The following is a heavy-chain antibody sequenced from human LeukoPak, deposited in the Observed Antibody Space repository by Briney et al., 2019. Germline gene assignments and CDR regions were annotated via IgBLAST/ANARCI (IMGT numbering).Heavy chain of an antibody. CDR2: IYYSGST. D-gene: IGHD2-21*02. J-gene: IGHJ4*02. Sequence: SETLSLTCTVSGGSFSSSYRSWIRQPPGKGLEWIGYIYYSGSTNYNPSLKSRVTISVDTSKNQFSLKLSSVTAADSAVYYCARAPYQPLLFFDYWGQGTLVTVSS. V-gene: IGHV4-59*01. CDR1: GGSFSSSY. CDR3: ARAPYQPLLFFDY.